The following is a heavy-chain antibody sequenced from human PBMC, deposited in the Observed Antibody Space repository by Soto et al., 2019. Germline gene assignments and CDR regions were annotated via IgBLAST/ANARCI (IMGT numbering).Heavy chain of an antibody. D-gene: IGHD6-13*01. V-gene: IGHV3-15*07. CDR3: TTGKDAPGFY. J-gene: IGHJ4*02. CDR2: IKSRSDGGTT. CDR1: GFTFSNVW. Sequence: GGSLRLSCAASGFTFSNVWMNWVRQAPGKGLEWVGRIKSRSDGGTTDYAAPVKGRFTISRDDSKNTLHLQMSSLTTDDTAVYYCTTGKDAPGFYWCQGNLVTVSS.